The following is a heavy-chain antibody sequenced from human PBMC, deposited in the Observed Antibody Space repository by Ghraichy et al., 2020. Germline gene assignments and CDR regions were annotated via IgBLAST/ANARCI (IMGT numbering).Heavy chain of an antibody. D-gene: IGHD1-14*01. CDR2: IGPRGNFT. CDR1: GFDFSSFY. J-gene: IGHJ2*01. Sequence: GGSLRLSCAVAGFDFSSFYMTWIRQAPGKGLEWVSYIGPRGNFTYYADSVQGRFIMSRDNAKNSLFLQMDNLRVDDTAIYYCARDWSTLAPRRPRYLDIWGRGTLVTVSS. V-gene: IGHV3-11*05. CDR3: ARDWSTLAPRRPRYLDI.